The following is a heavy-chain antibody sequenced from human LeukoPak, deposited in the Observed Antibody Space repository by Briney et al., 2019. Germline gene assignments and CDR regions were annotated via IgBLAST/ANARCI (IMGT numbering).Heavy chain of an antibody. CDR2: ERHDGSNK. J-gene: IGHJ6*02. V-gene: IGHV3-30*02. CDR1: GFTFRSYG. CDR3: AKDVVATTQNWGWGYYYYYGMDV. D-gene: IGHD5-12*01. Sequence: PGGSLRLSCAASGFTFRSYGMNWVRQAPGKGLEWVAFERHDGSNKYYADSVRGRFSISRDIARNTLYLQMNSLTAEDTGVYYCAKDVVATTQNWGWGYYYYYGMDVWGQGTTVTVSS.